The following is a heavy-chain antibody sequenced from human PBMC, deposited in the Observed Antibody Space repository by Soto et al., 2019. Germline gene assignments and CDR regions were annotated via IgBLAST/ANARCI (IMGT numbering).Heavy chain of an antibody. D-gene: IGHD6-6*01. CDR1: GFTFSSYS. CDR2: ISSSSSYI. Sequence: ESGGGLVKPGGSLRLSCAASGFTFSSYSMNWVRQAPGKGLEWVSSISSSSSYIYYADSVKGRFTISRDNAKNSLYLQMNSLRAEDTAVYYCARAGYSSSAVVDYWGQGTLVTVSS. V-gene: IGHV3-21*01. CDR3: ARAGYSSSAVVDY. J-gene: IGHJ4*02.